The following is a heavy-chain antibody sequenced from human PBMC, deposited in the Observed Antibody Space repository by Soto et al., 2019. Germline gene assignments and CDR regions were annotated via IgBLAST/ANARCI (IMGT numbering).Heavy chain of an antibody. CDR1: GFTFSGSA. J-gene: IGHJ4*02. D-gene: IGHD6-19*01. V-gene: IGHV3-73*01. CDR3: GIAVAGSGWYFDY. Sequence: EVQLVESGGGLVQPGGSLKLSCAASGFTFSGSAMHWVRQASGKGLEWVGRIRSKANSYATAYAASVKGRFTISRDDSKNTAYLQMNRLKTEDTAVYYCGIAVAGSGWYFDYWGQGTLVTVSS. CDR2: IRSKANSYAT.